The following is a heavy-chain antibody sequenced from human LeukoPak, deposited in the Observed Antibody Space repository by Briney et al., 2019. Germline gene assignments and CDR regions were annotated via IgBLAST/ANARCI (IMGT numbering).Heavy chain of an antibody. CDR2: AGTGSDT. D-gene: IGHD4-17*01. CDR3: AKDSGDYEYFQH. Sequence: GGSLRLSCAASGFTFSNFAMSWVRQAPGKGLEWVSAAGTGSDTSYADSVKGRFTISRDNSKNTLYLQMNSLRAEDTAVYYCAKDSGDYEYFQHWGQGTLVTVSS. V-gene: IGHV3-23*01. J-gene: IGHJ1*01. CDR1: GFTFSNFA.